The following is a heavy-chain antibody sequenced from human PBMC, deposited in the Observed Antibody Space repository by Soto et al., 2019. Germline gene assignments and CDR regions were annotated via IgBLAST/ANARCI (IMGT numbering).Heavy chain of an antibody. CDR1: GGSVSRGNYY. Sequence: KPSETLSLTCTVSGGSVSRGNYYWSWIRQPPGKGLDWIGYIYESGSTNYNPSLKGRVTISVDTSKNQFSLKLTSVTAADTAVYYCARSAFGSGTYDQNWFDPWGQGTLVTVSS. V-gene: IGHV4-61*01. D-gene: IGHD3-10*01. J-gene: IGHJ5*02. CDR2: IYESGST. CDR3: ARSAFGSGTYDQNWFDP.